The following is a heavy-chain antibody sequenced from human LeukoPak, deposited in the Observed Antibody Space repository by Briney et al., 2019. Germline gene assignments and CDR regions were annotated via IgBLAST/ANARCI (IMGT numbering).Heavy chain of an antibody. CDR2: VYYSGST. CDR3: ARRGSGLDWFDP. V-gene: IGHV4-39*01. D-gene: IGHD3-3*01. J-gene: IGHJ5*02. Sequence: SETLSLTCTVSGDSISSSSFYWGWIRQPPGTGLEWIGSVYYSGSTYYNPSLKSRVTVSVDTSKNQFSLRLSSVTAADTAVYYCARRGSGLDWFDPWGQGTLVTVSS. CDR1: GDSISSSSFY.